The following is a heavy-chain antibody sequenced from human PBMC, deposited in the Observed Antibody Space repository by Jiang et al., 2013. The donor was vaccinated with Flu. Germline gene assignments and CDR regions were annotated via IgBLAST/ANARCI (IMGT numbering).Heavy chain of an antibody. V-gene: IGHV4-31*03. CDR1: GVSIANNGFY. J-gene: IGHJ4*02. D-gene: IGHD6-19*01. CDR3: ARESWYSSGPGENHFDS. CDR2: XFYSGST. Sequence: PGLVKPLQTLSLTCTVSGVSIANNGFYWTWVRQHPGKGLEWIGNXFYSGSTSYNPSVEKRLTMSLNASKNQFSLRLTSVTAADTAVYYCARESWYSSGPGENHFDSWGQGTLVTVSS.